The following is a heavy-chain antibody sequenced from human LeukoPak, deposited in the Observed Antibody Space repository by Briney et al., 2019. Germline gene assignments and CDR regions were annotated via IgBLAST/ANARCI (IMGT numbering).Heavy chain of an antibody. V-gene: IGHV1-2*02. CDR2: INPNSGGT. Sequence: ASVKVSCKASGYTFTGYYMHWVRQAPGQGLELMAWINPNSGGTNYAQKFQGRVTMTRDTSISTAYMELSRLRSDDTAVYYCARAYSTGGSCYATFDYWGPGTLVTVSS. D-gene: IGHD2-15*01. J-gene: IGHJ4*02. CDR1: GYTFTGYY. CDR3: ARAYSTGGSCYATFDY.